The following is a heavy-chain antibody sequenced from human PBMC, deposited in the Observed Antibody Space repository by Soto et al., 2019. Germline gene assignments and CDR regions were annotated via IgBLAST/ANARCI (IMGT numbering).Heavy chain of an antibody. V-gene: IGHV4-34*01. CDR3: ARGRKWIQLFQAGYFDL. CDR1: GGSFSGYY. CDR2: INHSGST. Sequence: QVQLQQWGAGLLKPSETLSLTCAVYGGSFSGYYWSWIRQPPGKGLEWIGEINHSGSTNYNPSLKSRVTISVDTSKNQFSLKLSSVTAADTAVYYCARGRKWIQLFQAGYFDLWGRGTLVTVSS. D-gene: IGHD5-18*01. J-gene: IGHJ2*01.